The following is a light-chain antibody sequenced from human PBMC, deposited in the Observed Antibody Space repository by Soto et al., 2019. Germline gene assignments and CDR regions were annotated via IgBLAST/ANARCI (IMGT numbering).Light chain of an antibody. CDR3: SSYTASSTLV. J-gene: IGLJ1*01. CDR2: DVW. Sequence: QSALTQPASVSGSPGQSITISCAGTSSDVGNYNYVSWYQQHPGKVPKLIIFDVWNRPSGVSIRFSGSKSDNTASLTISGLQAEDEADYYCSSYTASSTLVFGTGTKLTVL. CDR1: SSDVGNYNY. V-gene: IGLV2-14*03.